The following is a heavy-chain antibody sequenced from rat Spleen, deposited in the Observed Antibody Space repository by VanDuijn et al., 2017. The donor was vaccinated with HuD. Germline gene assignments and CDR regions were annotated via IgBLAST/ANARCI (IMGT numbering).Heavy chain of an antibody. V-gene: IGHV5-25*01. CDR2: INTGGGNT. CDR1: GFTFSNYD. CDR3: AREFDYFDY. J-gene: IGHJ2*01. Sequence: EVQLVESGGGLVQPGRSMKLSCAASGFTFSNYDMAWVRQAPKKGLEWVASINTGGGNTYYRDSVKGRFTISRDNAKSILYLQMDSLRSEDTATYYCAREFDYFDYWGQGVMVTVSS.